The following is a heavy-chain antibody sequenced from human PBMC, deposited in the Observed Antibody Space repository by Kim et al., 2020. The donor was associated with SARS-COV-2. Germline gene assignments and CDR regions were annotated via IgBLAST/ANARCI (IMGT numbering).Heavy chain of an antibody. CDR1: GFTFSSYW. CDR3: AREIIVGATWVYFDY. V-gene: IGHV3-74*01. Sequence: GGSLRLSCAASGFTFSSYWMHWVRQAPGKGLVWVSRINSDGSSTSYADSVKGRFTISRDNAKNTLYLQMNSLRAEDTAVYYCAREIIVGATWVYFDYWGQGTLVTVSS. D-gene: IGHD1-26*01. J-gene: IGHJ4*02. CDR2: INSDGSST.